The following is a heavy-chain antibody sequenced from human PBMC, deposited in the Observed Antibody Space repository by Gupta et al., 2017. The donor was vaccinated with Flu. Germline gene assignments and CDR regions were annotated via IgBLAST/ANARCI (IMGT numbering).Heavy chain of an antibody. CDR2: ISGSGSII. V-gene: IGHV3-21*02. CDR3: ARVYKTMFFVDY. D-gene: IGHD3-10*02. J-gene: IGHJ4*02. Sequence: EVQLVESGGGLVKPGGSLRLSCAASGFDYSTYVMNWVRRAPGKGLEWIASISGSGSIIQYADSLRGRFTISRDNAENSLFLQMNSLRVDDTAVYYGARVYKTMFFVDYWGQGALVTVSS. CDR1: GFDYSTYV.